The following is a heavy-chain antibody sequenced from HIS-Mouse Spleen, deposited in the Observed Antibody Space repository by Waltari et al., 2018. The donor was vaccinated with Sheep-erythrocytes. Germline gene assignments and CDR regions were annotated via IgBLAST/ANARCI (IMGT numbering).Heavy chain of an antibody. Sequence: EVQLVESGGGLVKLGGSLRLSCAASGFTFSSYSMNWVRQAPGKGLEWVSSISSSSSYIYYADSVKGRFTISRDNAKNSLYLQMNSLRAEDTAVYYCARVASGATFDYWGQGTLVTVSS. CDR3: ARVASGATFDY. D-gene: IGHD1-26*01. V-gene: IGHV3-21*01. CDR1: GFTFSSYS. J-gene: IGHJ4*02. CDR2: ISSSSSYI.